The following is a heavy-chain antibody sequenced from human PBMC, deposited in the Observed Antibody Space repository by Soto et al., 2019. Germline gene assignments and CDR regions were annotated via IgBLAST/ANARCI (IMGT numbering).Heavy chain of an antibody. D-gene: IGHD2-15*01. CDR1: GFTFSSYW. J-gene: IGHJ4*02. V-gene: IGHV3-7*01. CDR3: ARGACSGGSCYLYYFDD. CDR2: IKQDGSEK. Sequence: AGGSLRLSCAASGFTFSSYWMSWVRQAPGKGLEWVANIKQDGSEKYYVDSVKGRFTISRDNAKNSLYLQMNSLRAEDTAVYYCARGACSGGSCYLYYFDDWGQGTLVTVSS.